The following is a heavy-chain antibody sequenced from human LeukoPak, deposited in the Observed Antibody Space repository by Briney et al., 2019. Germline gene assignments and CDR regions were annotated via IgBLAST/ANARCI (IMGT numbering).Heavy chain of an antibody. CDR2: ISSNGGST. Sequence: PGGSLRLSCSASGFTLSSYAMHWVRQAPGKGLEYVSAISSNGGSTYYADSVKGRFTISRDNSKNTLYLQMSSLRAEDTAVYYCASGITMVRGVNDAFDIWGQGTMVTVSS. CDR1: GFTLSSYA. J-gene: IGHJ3*02. CDR3: ASGITMVRGVNDAFDI. V-gene: IGHV3-64D*09. D-gene: IGHD3-10*01.